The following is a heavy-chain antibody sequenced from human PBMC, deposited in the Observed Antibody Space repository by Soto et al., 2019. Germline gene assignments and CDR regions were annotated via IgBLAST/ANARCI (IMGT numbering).Heavy chain of an antibody. Sequence: GGSLRLSCAASGFTFSDYYMSWIRQAPGKGLEWVSYISSSSSYTNYADSVKGRFTISRDNAKNSLYLQMNSLRAEDTAVYYCASLMGEDYDFWSGYVEGSYGMDVWGQGTTVTVSS. CDR3: ASLMGEDYDFWSGYVEGSYGMDV. J-gene: IGHJ6*02. V-gene: IGHV3-11*06. CDR2: ISSSSSYT. CDR1: GFTFSDYY. D-gene: IGHD3-3*01.